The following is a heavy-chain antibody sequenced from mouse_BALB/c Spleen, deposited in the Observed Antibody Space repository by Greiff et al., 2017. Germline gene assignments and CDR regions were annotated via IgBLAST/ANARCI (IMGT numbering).Heavy chain of an antibody. CDR3: ARWGDGSRFAY. D-gene: IGHD3-3*01. CDR2: IYPGDGDT. V-gene: IGHV1-87*01. CDR1: GYTFTSYW. Sequence: VQLQESGAELVRPGASVKLSCKASGYTFTSYWMQWVNQRPGQGLEWIGAIYPGDGDTRYTQKFKGKATLTADKSSSTAYMQLSSLASEDSAVYYCARWGDGSRFAYWGQGTLVTVSA. J-gene: IGHJ3*01.